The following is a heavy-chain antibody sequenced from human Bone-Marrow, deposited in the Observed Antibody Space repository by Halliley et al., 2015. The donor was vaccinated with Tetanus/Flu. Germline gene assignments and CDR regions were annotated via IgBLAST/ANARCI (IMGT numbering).Heavy chain of an antibody. J-gene: IGHJ4*02. CDR3: THRRHIQLHYDF. Sequence: EFLGVIYWDGYKRYNPSMKNRVNFSRDTSKNQVVLTMTNMDPVDTATYYCTHRRHIQLHYDFWGQGVLVTVSS. V-gene: IGHV2-5*02. CDR2: IYWDGYK. D-gene: IGHD5-12*01.